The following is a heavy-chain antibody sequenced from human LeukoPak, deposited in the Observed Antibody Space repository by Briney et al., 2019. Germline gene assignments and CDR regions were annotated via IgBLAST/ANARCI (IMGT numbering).Heavy chain of an antibody. D-gene: IGHD6-6*01. CDR3: AGPLKSIAARYFDL. J-gene: IGHJ2*01. V-gene: IGHV1-69*04. Sequence: SVTVSCKASGGTFSHYAIRWLRPAPGKGRAWVGRIIPIIGIINYAQKFQGRVTITADKSTSTAYMELSSLRSEDTAVYYCAGPLKSIAARYFDLWGRGTLVTVSS. CDR1: GGTFSHYA. CDR2: IIPIIGII.